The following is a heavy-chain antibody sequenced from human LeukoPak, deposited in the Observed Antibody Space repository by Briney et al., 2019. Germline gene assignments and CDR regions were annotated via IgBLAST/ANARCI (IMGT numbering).Heavy chain of an antibody. D-gene: IGHD3-22*01. J-gene: IGHJ3*02. CDR1: GFIFTSSA. CDR2: IVVGSGNT. Sequence: ASVKVSCKASGFIFTSSAVQWVRQARGQRLEWIGWIVVGSGNTNYAQKFQERVTITRDMSTSTAYMELSSLRSEDTAVYYCARARDVYYDRAFDIWGQGTMVTFSS. V-gene: IGHV1-58*01. CDR3: ARARDVYYDRAFDI.